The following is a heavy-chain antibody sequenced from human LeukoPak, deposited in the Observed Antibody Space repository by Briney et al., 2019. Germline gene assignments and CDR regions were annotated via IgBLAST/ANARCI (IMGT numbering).Heavy chain of an antibody. V-gene: IGHV3-9*01. D-gene: IGHD6-19*01. CDR2: ISWNSGSI. J-gene: IGHJ4*02. CDR1: GFTFDDYA. Sequence: PGGSLRLSCAASGFTFDDYAMHWVRQAPGKGLEWVSGISWNSGSIGYADSVKGRFTISRDNAKNSLYLQMYSLRAGDTALYYCAKGQGYSSGWYRFDYWGQGTLVTVSS. CDR3: AKGQGYSSGWYRFDY.